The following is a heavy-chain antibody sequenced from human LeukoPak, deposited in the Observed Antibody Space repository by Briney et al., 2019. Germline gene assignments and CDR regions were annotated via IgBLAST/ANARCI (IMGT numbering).Heavy chain of an antibody. CDR2: ISYNGKT. Sequence: SETLSLTCTVSGGSMSSYYWKWIRQPPGKGLEWIGSISYNGKTNHNPSLKSRVTISVDTSKNQFSLKLSSVTAADTAVYYCTRVGPSLHWNPDYWGQGTLVTVSS. D-gene: IGHD1-1*01. CDR1: GGSMSSYY. V-gene: IGHV4-59*01. CDR3: TRVGPSLHWNPDY. J-gene: IGHJ4*02.